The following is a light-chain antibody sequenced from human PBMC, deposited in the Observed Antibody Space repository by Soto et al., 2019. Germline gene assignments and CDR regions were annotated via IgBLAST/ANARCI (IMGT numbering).Light chain of an antibody. CDR1: SSNIGGNS. J-gene: IGLJ1*01. Sequence: SVLTQPPSGSAAPGQKVTIAWSGSSSNIGGNSVSWYQQLPGTAPKLLIYDDNKRPSGIPDRFSGSKSGTSATLGITGFQTGDEADYYCGSWDSSLSAYVFGTGTKVTVL. CDR2: DDN. CDR3: GSWDSSLSAYV. V-gene: IGLV1-51*01.